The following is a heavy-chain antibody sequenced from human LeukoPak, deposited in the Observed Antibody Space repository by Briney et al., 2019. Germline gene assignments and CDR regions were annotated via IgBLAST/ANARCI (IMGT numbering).Heavy chain of an antibody. D-gene: IGHD3-22*01. Sequence: AAVKVSCKASGYTFTGYYMHWVRQAPGQGLEWMGWINPNSGGTNYEQKFQGRVTMTRDTSISTAYMELSRLRSDDTAVYYCARYYYDSSGSDDYWGQGTLVTVSS. J-gene: IGHJ4*02. CDR3: ARYYYDSSGSDDY. V-gene: IGHV1-2*02. CDR1: GYTFTGYY. CDR2: INPNSGGT.